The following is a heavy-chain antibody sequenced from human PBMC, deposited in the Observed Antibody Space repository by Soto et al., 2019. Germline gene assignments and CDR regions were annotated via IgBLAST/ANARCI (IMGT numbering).Heavy chain of an antibody. Sequence: GGSLRLSCAASGFTFSSYSMNWVRQAPGKGLEWVSSISSSSSYIYYADSVKGRFTISRDNAKNSLYLQMNSLRAEDTAVYYCARDPTPYSSSWYGGGMDVWGQGTTVTVSS. V-gene: IGHV3-21*01. CDR2: ISSSSSYI. CDR1: GFTFSSYS. CDR3: ARDPTPYSSSWYGGGMDV. D-gene: IGHD6-13*01. J-gene: IGHJ6*02.